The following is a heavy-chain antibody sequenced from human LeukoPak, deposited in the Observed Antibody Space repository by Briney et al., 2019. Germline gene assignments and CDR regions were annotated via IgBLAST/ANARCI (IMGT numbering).Heavy chain of an antibody. CDR2: IYRSGST. D-gene: IGHD3-9*01. CDR1: GGSISSGSYY. Sequence: PSETLSLTCTVSGGSISSGSYYWSWIRQPAGKRLEWIGHIYRSGSTNYNPSLKSRVTISVDTSKNQVSLELSSVTAADTAVYYCARSSRFFDWLHVLDYWGQGTLVTVSS. J-gene: IGHJ4*02. CDR3: ARSSRFFDWLHVLDY. V-gene: IGHV4-61*10.